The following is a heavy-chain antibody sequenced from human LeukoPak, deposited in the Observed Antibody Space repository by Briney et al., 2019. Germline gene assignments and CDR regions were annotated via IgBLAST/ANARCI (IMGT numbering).Heavy chain of an antibody. CDR1: GFTFSGSA. J-gene: IGHJ4*02. D-gene: IGHD2-15*01. CDR3: TTASDCSGGSCYFDY. Sequence: PGGSLRLSCAASGFTFSGSAMHWVRQASGNGLEWVGRIKSKTDGGTTDYAAPVKGRFTISRDDSKNTLYLQMNSLKTEDTAVYYCTTASDCSGGSCYFDYWGQGTLVTVSS. V-gene: IGHV3-15*01. CDR2: IKSKTDGGTT.